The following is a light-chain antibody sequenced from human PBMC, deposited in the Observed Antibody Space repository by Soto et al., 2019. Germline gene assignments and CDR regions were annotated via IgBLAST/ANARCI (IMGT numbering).Light chain of an antibody. J-gene: IGKJ1*01. CDR1: QSVNSN. V-gene: IGKV3-15*01. CDR2: GTS. CDR3: QQYNKWPPRT. Sequence: EIVMTRSPATLSVSPGERATLSCRARQSVNSNLAWFQQKPGQAPRLLIYGTSTRATGIPARFSGSGSGTDFTLTISSLQSEDFAVYYCQQYNKWPPRTFGQGNKVEIK.